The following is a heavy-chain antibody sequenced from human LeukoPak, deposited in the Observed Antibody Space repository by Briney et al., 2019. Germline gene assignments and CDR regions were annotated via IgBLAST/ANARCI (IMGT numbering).Heavy chain of an antibody. CDR2: IYYSGST. CDR3: ARDRGYSYGFYYYYGMDV. Sequence: SQTLSLTCTVSGGSISSGDYYWSWIRQHPGKGLEWIGYIYYSGSTYYNPSLRSRLTISVDTSKNQFSLQLSSVTAADTAVYYCARDRGYSYGFYYYYGMDVWGQGTTVTVSS. CDR1: GGSISSGDYY. J-gene: IGHJ6*02. D-gene: IGHD5-18*01. V-gene: IGHV4-31*03.